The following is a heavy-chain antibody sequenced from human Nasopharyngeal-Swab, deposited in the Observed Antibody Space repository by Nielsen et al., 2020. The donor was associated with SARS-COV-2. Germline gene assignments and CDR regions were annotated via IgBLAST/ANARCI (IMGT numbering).Heavy chain of an antibody. J-gene: IGHJ4*02. D-gene: IGHD6-13*01. V-gene: IGHV4-39*01. CDR3: ARNPRSVQYTSTWYGEFDY. Sequence: VRQMPGKGLEWIGTIYYSGSAYYNPSLKSRVAISVDTSKNQIFLNLSSVTAADSAVYYCARNPRSVQYTSTWYGEFDYWGQGTLVTVS. CDR2: IYYSGSA.